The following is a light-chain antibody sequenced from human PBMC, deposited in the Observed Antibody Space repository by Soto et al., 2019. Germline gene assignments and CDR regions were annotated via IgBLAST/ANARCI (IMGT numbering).Light chain of an antibody. CDR2: SNN. CDR1: SSNIGAGYH. Sequence: QSVLTQPPSVSGAPGQRVTISCTGSSSNIGAGYHVHWYRQLPGAAPKLLISSNNDRPSGVPDRFSSSTSATSASLAITGLQAEDEADYYCQSYDSGLSGPVVFGGGTKVTVL. V-gene: IGLV1-40*01. J-gene: IGLJ2*01. CDR3: QSYDSGLSGPVV.